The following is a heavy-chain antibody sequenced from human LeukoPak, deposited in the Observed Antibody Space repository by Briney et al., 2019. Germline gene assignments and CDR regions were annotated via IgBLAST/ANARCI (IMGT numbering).Heavy chain of an antibody. J-gene: IGHJ3*02. CDR1: GFTFSSYG. D-gene: IGHD4-17*01. CDR3: ARVHGDYISAFDI. CDR2: IRDDETYK. V-gene: IGHV3-30*02. Sequence: GGSLRLSCAASGFTFSSYGMHWVRQAPGMGLEWVAFIRDDETYKYYADSVKGRFTISRDNAKNSLYLQMNSLRAEDTAVYYCARVHGDYISAFDIWGQGTMVTVSS.